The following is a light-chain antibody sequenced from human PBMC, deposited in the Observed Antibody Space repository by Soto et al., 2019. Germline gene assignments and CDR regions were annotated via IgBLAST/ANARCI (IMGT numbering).Light chain of an antibody. CDR1: QSVSSSY. CDR2: GAS. V-gene: IGKV3D-20*02. Sequence: EIMLTQSPGTLSLSPGERATLSCRASQSVSSSYLAWYQQKPGQAPRLLIYGASSRATGIPDRFSGSGSGTDFTLTISRLEPEDFAVYYCQQRNIWPPVTFGQGTRLEI. J-gene: IGKJ5*01. CDR3: QQRNIWPPVT.